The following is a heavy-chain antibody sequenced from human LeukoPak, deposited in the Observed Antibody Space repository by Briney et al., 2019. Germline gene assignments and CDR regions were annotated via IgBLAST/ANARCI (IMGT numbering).Heavy chain of an antibody. V-gene: IGHV4-59*01. CDR2: IYYSGST. Sequence: KPSETLSLTCTVSGGSISSYYWSWIRQPPGKGLEWIGYIYYSGSTNYNRSLKSRVTISVDTSKNQFSLKLSSVTAADTAVYYCARVLVKGRRKYFDYWGQGTLVTVSS. D-gene: IGHD4-23*01. CDR3: ARVLVKGRRKYFDY. CDR1: GGSISSYY. J-gene: IGHJ4*02.